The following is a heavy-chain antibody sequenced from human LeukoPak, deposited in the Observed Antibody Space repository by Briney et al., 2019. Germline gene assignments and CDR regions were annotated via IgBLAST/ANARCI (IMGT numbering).Heavy chain of an antibody. J-gene: IGHJ6*03. CDR3: ARESVVVPAANYYMDV. CDR2: IYTSGST. V-gene: IGHV4-61*02. Sequence: MPSETLSLTCTVSGGSISSGSYYWSWIRQPAGKGLEWIGRIYTSGSTNYNPSLKSRVTISVGTSKNQFSLKLSSVTAADTAVYYCARESVVVPAANYYMDVWCKGTTVTVSS. CDR1: GGSISSGSYY. D-gene: IGHD2-2*01.